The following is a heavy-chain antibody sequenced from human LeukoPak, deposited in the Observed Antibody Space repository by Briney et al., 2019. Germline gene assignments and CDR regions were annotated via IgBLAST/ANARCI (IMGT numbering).Heavy chain of an antibody. J-gene: IGHJ5*02. CDR1: GFTFSSYA. D-gene: IGHD3-10*01. CDR2: ISSNGGST. V-gene: IGHV3-64*01. Sequence: PGGSLRPSCAASGFTFSSYAMHWVRQAPGKGLEYVSAISSNGGSTYYANSVKGRFTISRDNSKNTLYLQMGSLRAEDMAVYYCARDSGTTGEVKFDPWGQGTLVTVSS. CDR3: ARDSGTTGEVKFDP.